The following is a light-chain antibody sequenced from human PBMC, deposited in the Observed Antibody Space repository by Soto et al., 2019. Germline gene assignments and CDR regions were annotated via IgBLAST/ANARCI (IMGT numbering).Light chain of an antibody. J-gene: IGKJ2*01. CDR1: QSVYSNY. CDR3: QHYGSAPPLYT. CDR2: GAS. V-gene: IGKV3-20*01. Sequence: EIVLTQSPGTLSLSPGERATLSCRASQSVYSNYLAWYQQKPGQAPRLLIYGASSRATGVPDRFSGSGSETDFTFTITRLEPEDIAVYYCQHYGSAPPLYTFGQGTKVEIK.